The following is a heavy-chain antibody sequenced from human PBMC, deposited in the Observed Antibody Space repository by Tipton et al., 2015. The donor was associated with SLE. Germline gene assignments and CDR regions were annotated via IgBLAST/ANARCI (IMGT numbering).Heavy chain of an antibody. CDR1: GGAFSSYY. J-gene: IGHJ2*01. V-gene: IGHV4-59*10. Sequence: TLSLTCAVYGGAFSSYYWSWIRQPAGKGLEWIGRIYTSGSTNYNPSLKSRVTMSVDTSKNQFSLKLSSVTAADTAVYYCARGDTVSLYFDLWGRGTLVTVSS. CDR3: ARGDTVSLYFDL. CDR2: IYTSGST. D-gene: IGHD4-17*01.